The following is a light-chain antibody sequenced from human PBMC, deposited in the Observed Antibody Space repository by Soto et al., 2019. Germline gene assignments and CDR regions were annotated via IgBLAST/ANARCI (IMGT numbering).Light chain of an antibody. Sequence: EIVLTQSPGTLSLSPGERATLSCRASHSVSSSYLAWYQQKPGQAPRLPIYGPSSRATGIPDRLSGSGSGTDFTLTISRLEPEDFAVYYCQQYGSSPPITFGQGTRLEIK. CDR2: GPS. CDR3: QQYGSSPPIT. CDR1: HSVSSSY. J-gene: IGKJ5*01. V-gene: IGKV3-20*01.